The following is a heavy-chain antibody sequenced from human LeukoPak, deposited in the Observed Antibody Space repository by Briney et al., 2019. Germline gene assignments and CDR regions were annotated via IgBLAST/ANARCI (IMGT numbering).Heavy chain of an antibody. CDR3: ARYCSGGTCYVGLI. D-gene: IGHD2-15*01. J-gene: IGHJ4*02. CDR2: IRSDGSSE. CDR1: GFTFSTYG. V-gene: IGHV3-33*01. Sequence: GRSLRLSCAASGFTFSTYGTHWVRQAPGKGLEWVAVIRSDGSSEYYADSVKGRFIISRDNSKNTLYLQMNSLRAEDTAVYYCARYCSGGTCYVGLIWGQGTLVTVPS.